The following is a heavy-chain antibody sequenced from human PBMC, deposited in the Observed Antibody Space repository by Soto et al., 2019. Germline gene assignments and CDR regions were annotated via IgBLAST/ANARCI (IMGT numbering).Heavy chain of an antibody. CDR3: GRGGFFGLFVAYDL. CDR2: ISTHNGNT. Sequence: QDQLVQSGAEVKKPGASVKVSCKASVFTSSGISWVRQAPGQRLEWMGWISTHNGNTIYAQKFQGRVIMTMDTSTPTVYRDWRSRRLDDRAVFLCGRGGFFGLFVAYDLGGKGTRSPVSS. CDR1: VFTSSG. J-gene: IGHJ3*01. D-gene: IGHD3-3*01. V-gene: IGHV1-18*04.